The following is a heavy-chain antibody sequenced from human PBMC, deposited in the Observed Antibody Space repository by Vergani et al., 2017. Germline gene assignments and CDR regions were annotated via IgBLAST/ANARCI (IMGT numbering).Heavy chain of an antibody. CDR2: IIPILGIA. Sequence: QVQLVQSGAEVKKPGSSVKVSCKASGGTFSSYTISWVRQAPGQGLEWMGRIIPILGIANYAQKFQGRVTITSDKSTSTANMELSSLRSEYTAVYYFARDQVGGSGSYYPHGFDYWGQGTLVTVSS. J-gene: IGHJ4*02. CDR3: ARDQVGGSGSYYPHGFDY. D-gene: IGHD3-10*01. V-gene: IGHV1-69*08. CDR1: GGTFSSYT.